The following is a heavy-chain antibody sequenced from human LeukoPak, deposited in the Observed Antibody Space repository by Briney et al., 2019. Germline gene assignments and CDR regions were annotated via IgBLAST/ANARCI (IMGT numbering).Heavy chain of an antibody. Sequence: NPSETLSLTCAVYGGSFSGYYWSWIRQPPGKGLEWIGEINHSGSTNYNPSLKSRVTISVDTSKNQFSLKLSSVTAADTAVYYCARSPQGTATTANWLDPWDQGTLVTVSS. J-gene: IGHJ5*02. CDR1: GGSFSGYY. CDR2: INHSGST. D-gene: IGHD4-17*01. V-gene: IGHV4-34*01. CDR3: ARSPQGTATTANWLDP.